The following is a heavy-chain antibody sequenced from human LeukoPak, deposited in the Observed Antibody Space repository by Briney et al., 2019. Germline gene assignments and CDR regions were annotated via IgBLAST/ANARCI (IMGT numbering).Heavy chain of an antibody. CDR3: ASGPRGEAAEKDAFDI. CDR1: GGGFTFTSHA. Sequence: ASVKVSCKASGGGFTFTSHAISWVRQAPGQGLEWMGGLIPIYGSANYAQKFQGRVTITTDESTSTAYMELSSLRSEDTAVYYCASGPRGEAAEKDAFDIWGQGTMVTVSS. V-gene: IGHV1-69*05. D-gene: IGHD3-10*01. J-gene: IGHJ3*02. CDR2: LIPIYGSA.